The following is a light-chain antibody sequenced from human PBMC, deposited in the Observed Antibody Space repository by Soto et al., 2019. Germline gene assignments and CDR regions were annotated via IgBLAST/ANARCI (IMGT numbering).Light chain of an antibody. CDR1: QSVSSSY. CDR2: GAS. V-gene: IGKV3-20*01. CDR3: QQYGSSPFT. Sequence: EIVLTQSPGTLSLSPGERATLSCRASQSVSSSYLAWYQQKPGQAPRLLIYGASSRATVIPDRFSGSVSGTDFTLTISRLEPEDFAVYYCQQYGSSPFTFGPGTKVDIK. J-gene: IGKJ3*01.